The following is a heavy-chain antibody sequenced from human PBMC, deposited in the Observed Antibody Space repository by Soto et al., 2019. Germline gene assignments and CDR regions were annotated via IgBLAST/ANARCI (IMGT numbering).Heavy chain of an antibody. V-gene: IGHV3-30*03. J-gene: IGHJ4*02. CDR2: ISHDGDNE. CDR3: ATKALYKYYFGS. Sequence: VQLVESGGGVVPPGGSLTLSCAASGPIFSSHSMFWVRQRPGRGLEWLTFISHDGDNEEYADAVKGRFTVSRDNVNNILYLEMNSLRVADTALYYCATKALYKYYFGSWGQGTLVTVSS. D-gene: IGHD2-2*01. CDR1: GPIFSSHS.